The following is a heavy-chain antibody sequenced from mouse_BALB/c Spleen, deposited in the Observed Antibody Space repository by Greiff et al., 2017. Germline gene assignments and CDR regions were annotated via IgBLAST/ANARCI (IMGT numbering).Heavy chain of an antibody. CDR1: GYSITSGYY. CDR3: ARDEGYDDSVFAY. Sequence: EVQLQQSGPGLVKPSQSLSLTCSVTGYSITSGYYWNWIRQFPGNKLEWMGYISYDGSNNYNPSLKNRISITRDTSKNQFFLKLNSVTTEDTATYYCARDEGYDDSVFAYWGQGTLVTVSA. V-gene: IGHV3-6*02. J-gene: IGHJ3*01. CDR2: ISYDGSN. D-gene: IGHD2-3*01.